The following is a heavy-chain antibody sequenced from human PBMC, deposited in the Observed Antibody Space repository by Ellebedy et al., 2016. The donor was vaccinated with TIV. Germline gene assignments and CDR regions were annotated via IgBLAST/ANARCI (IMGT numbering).Heavy chain of an antibody. CDR2: MNPNSGNT. D-gene: IGHD2-2*01. Sequence: ASVKVSCXASGYTFTSYDINWVRQATGQGLEWMGWMNPNSGNTDYAQKFQGRVTMTRDTSISTAYMELSRLRSDDTAVYYCARGKVRAPAAIAALGYWGQGTLVTVSS. CDR3: ARGKVRAPAAIAALGY. CDR1: GYTFTSYD. V-gene: IGHV1-8*01. J-gene: IGHJ4*02.